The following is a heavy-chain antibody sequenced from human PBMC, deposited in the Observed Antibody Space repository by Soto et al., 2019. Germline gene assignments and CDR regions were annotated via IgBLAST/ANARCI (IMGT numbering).Heavy chain of an antibody. CDR3: AVPAASVAGASGTYYYYVMDV. V-gene: IGHV4-39*01. J-gene: IGHJ6*02. CDR2: IYYGGSP. Sequence: SETLSLTCTVSGGSISSSGYYWGWVRQPPGRGLEWIGYIYYGGSPYYNPSLKSRVTISVDTSKNQFSLNLSSVTAADTAVYYCAVPAASVAGASGTYYYYVMDVWGQGTTVTVCS. CDR1: GGSISSSGYY. D-gene: IGHD6-19*01.